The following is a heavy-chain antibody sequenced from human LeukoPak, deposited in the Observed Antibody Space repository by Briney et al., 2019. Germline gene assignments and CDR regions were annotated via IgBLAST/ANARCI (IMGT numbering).Heavy chain of an antibody. D-gene: IGHD6-6*01. CDR3: TRDAYSTSSSGFDP. CDR2: ISAYNGNT. V-gene: IGHV1-18*01. Sequence: ASVKVSCEASGYTFRTYGINWVRQAPGQGLEWMGWISAYNGNTNYAQKLQGRVTMTTDTSTGTAYMELRSLRSDDTAAYYCTRDAYSTSSSGFDPWGQGTLVTVSS. CDR1: GYTFRTYG. J-gene: IGHJ5*02.